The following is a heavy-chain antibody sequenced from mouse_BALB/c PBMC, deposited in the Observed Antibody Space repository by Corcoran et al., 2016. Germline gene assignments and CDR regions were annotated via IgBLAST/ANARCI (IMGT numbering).Heavy chain of an antibody. CDR1: GDSCPGYY. CDR3: ARGGDWYLFPFPY. Sequence: LVKSGGSVKISCKVSGDSCPGYYIRCVKQSQGKSLEWIVYISCYNGAISYNQKFKGTDTFTVDTSSSTAYMQFNSLTSEDFAVYYCARGGDWYLFPFPYWGQGTLVTVSA. V-gene: IGHV1S34*01. J-gene: IGHJ3*01. D-gene: IGHD1-1*02. CDR2: ISCYNGAI.